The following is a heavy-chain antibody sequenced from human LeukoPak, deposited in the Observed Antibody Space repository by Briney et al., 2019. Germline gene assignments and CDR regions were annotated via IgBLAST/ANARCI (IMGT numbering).Heavy chain of an antibody. D-gene: IGHD3-22*01. CDR3: AKLTNYYDSSGYSHY. V-gene: IGHV3-23*01. CDR1: GFTFSSYA. Sequence: GGSLRLSCAASGFTFSSYAMSWVRQAPGKGLEWVSAISGSGGSTYYADSVKGRFTISRDNSKNTLYLQMNSLRAEDTAVYYCAKLTNYYDSSGYSHYWGQGTLVTVSS. J-gene: IGHJ4*02. CDR2: ISGSGGST.